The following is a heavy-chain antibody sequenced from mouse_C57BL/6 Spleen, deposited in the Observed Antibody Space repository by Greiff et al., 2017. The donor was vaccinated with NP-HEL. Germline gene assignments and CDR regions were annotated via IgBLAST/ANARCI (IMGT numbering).Heavy chain of an antibody. J-gene: IGHJ2*01. Sequence: EVQLQESGGGLVKPGGSLKLSCAASGFTFSSYAMSWVRQTPEKRLEWVATISDGGSYTYYPDNVKGRFTISRDNAKNNLYLQMSHLKSEDTAMYYCTRGYDGYGRFFDYWGQGTTLTVSS. CDR3: TRGYDGYGRFFDY. V-gene: IGHV5-4*01. CDR2: ISDGGSYT. CDR1: GFTFSSYA. D-gene: IGHD2-3*01.